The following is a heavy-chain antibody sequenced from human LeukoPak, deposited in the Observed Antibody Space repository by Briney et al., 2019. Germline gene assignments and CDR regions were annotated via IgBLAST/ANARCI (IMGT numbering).Heavy chain of an antibody. Sequence: SVKVSCKASGGTFSSYAISWVRQAPGQGLEWMGGIIPIFGTANYAQKFQGRVTITADESTSTAYMELSSLRSEDTAVYYRARDVYDSSGYYPHEEFGMDVWGQGTTVTVSS. CDR1: GGTFSSYA. V-gene: IGHV1-69*13. D-gene: IGHD3-22*01. CDR2: IIPIFGTA. CDR3: ARDVYDSSGYYPHEEFGMDV. J-gene: IGHJ6*02.